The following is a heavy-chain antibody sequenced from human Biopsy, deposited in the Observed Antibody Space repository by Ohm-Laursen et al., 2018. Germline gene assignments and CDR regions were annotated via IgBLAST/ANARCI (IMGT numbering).Heavy chain of an antibody. CDR3: ARTPILIVSAGLVYRHRRHLQGMDV. Sequence: ATQTLTLTCSFSGFSLSARGMCVSWIRQAPGKALEWLARVDWDDYKDYSASLQTKFSISKDTSNDQVVLTVNNVDPADTATYYCARTPILIVSAGLVYRHRRHLQGMDVWGQGIAVTVS. CDR1: GFSLSARGMC. V-gene: IGHV2-70*11. CDR2: VDWDDYK. J-gene: IGHJ6*02. D-gene: IGHD6-13*01.